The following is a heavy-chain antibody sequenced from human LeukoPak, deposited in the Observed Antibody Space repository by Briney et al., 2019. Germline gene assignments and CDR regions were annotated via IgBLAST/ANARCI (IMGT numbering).Heavy chain of an antibody. CDR1: RFTFSNYA. CDR3: AKARNSDYRFGFDI. CDR2: ISGSGGST. V-gene: IGHV3-23*01. D-gene: IGHD4-11*01. J-gene: IGHJ3*02. Sequence: GGSLRVSCAVARFTFSNYAMSWVRQAPGKGLEWVSGISGSGGSTYYADSVKGRFTLFGDNSRNTLYLQMSSLRAEDTAVYYCAKARNSDYRFGFDIWGQGTMVTVSS.